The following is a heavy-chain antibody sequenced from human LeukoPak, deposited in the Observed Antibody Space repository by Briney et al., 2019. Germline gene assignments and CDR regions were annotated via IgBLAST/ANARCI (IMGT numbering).Heavy chain of an antibody. CDR3: ARGGVWFDP. D-gene: IGHD3-10*01. CDR2: ISSSSSYI. CDR1: GFTFNTYS. Sequence: GGSLRLSCAASGFTFNTYSINWVRQAPGKGLEWVSSISSSSSYIYYADSVKGRFTISRDNAKNSLYLQMNRLRAEDTAVYYCARGGVWFDPWGQGTPVTVSS. J-gene: IGHJ5*02. V-gene: IGHV3-21*01.